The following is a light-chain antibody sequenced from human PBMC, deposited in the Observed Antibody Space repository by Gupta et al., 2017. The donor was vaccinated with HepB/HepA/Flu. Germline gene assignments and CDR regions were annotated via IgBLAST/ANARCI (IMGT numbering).Light chain of an antibody. V-gene: IGLV2-11*01. CDR1: GSDVGGYNY. J-gene: IGLJ3*02. CDR3: CSYAGSYAWV. Sequence: QSALTQPRPAPGSAGPPVTYPSTGTGSDVGGYNYVSWYQQQPGNAPQLMIYDVIMRPSRVPDRFSGSKSGNTASLTISELQAEDEADYYCCSYAGSYAWVFGGGTKLTVL. CDR2: DVI.